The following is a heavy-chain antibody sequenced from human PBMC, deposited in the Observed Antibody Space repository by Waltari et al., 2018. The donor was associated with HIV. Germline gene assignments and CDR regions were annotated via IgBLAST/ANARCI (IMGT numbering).Heavy chain of an antibody. CDR1: GFTVSSNY. D-gene: IGHD1-26*01. Sequence: EVQLVESGGGLIQPGGSLRLSCAASGFTVSSNYMSWVRQAPGKGLEWVSVIYGGGSTYYADSVKGRFTISRDNSKNTLYLQMNSLRAEDTAVYYCASAYSGSYFTRAFDIWGQGTMVTVSS. J-gene: IGHJ3*02. CDR3: ASAYSGSYFTRAFDI. V-gene: IGHV3-53*01. CDR2: IYGGGST.